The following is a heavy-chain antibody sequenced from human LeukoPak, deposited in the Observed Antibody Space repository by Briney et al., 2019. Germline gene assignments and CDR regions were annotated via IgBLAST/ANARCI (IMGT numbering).Heavy chain of an antibody. D-gene: IGHD3-3*01. CDR3: ARDWNGYPIYYFDY. V-gene: IGHV3-21*01. J-gene: IGHJ4*02. CDR2: ISSSSDYI. Sequence: GGSLRLSCAASGFTFSSYSMNWVRQAPGKGLEWVSSISSSSDYIYYADSVKGRFTISGDNAKNSLYLQMNSLRAEDTAVYYCARDWNGYPIYYFDYWGQGTLVTFSS. CDR1: GFTFSSYS.